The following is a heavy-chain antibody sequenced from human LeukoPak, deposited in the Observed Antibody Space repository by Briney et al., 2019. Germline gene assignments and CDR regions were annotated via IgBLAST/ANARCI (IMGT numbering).Heavy chain of an antibody. D-gene: IGHD3-3*01. Sequence: GASVKVSCKASGDTFSSYAISWVRQAPGQGLEWMGGIIPIFGTANYAQKFQGRVTITADESTSTAYMELSSLRSEDTAVYYCARGTLHYDFWSGYHYYYYGMDVWGQGTTVTVSS. CDR3: ARGTLHYDFWSGYHYYYYGMDV. CDR2: IIPIFGTA. J-gene: IGHJ6*02. V-gene: IGHV1-69*13. CDR1: GDTFSSYA.